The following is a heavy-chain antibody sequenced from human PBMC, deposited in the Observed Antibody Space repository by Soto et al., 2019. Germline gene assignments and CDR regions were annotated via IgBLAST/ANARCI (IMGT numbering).Heavy chain of an antibody. J-gene: IGHJ4*02. CDR3: ATNGDCSRGICYWHVEY. Sequence: EVHLQGSGGGLVQPGGSLRLSCAASGFNFNYYAMNWVRRAPGQGLEWVSAISASGGDTYYADYVKGRFTISRENSKNTQSLQMNSLRAEDTAVYYCATNGDCSRGICYWHVEYWGQGILVTVSS. CDR1: GFNFNYYA. D-gene: IGHD2-15*01. V-gene: IGHV3-23*01. CDR2: ISASGGDT.